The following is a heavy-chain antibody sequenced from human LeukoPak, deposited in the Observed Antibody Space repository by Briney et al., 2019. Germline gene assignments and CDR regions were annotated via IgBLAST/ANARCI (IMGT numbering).Heavy chain of an antibody. Sequence: PGGSLRLSSAASGFTFSSYSMNWVRQAPGKGLEWVSYISSSSSTIYYADSVKGRFTISRDNAKNTLYLQMNSLRAEDTAVYYCAKPAISSRGWYYDYWGQGTLVTVSS. CDR1: GFTFSSYS. D-gene: IGHD6-19*01. V-gene: IGHV3-48*01. J-gene: IGHJ4*02. CDR2: ISSSSSTI. CDR3: AKPAISSRGWYYDY.